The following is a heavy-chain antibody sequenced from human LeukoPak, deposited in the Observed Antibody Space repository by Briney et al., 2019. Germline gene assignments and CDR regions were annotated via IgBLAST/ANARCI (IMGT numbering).Heavy chain of an antibody. Sequence: GASVKVSFKASGGTFSSYAISWVRQAPGQGLEWMGGIIPIFGTANYAQKFQGRVTITADESTSTAYMELSSLRSEDTAVYYCARDGGSGSYYKNYGMDVWGQGTTVTVSS. CDR1: GGTFSSYA. J-gene: IGHJ6*02. V-gene: IGHV1-69*13. D-gene: IGHD3-10*01. CDR2: IIPIFGTA. CDR3: ARDGGSGSYYKNYGMDV.